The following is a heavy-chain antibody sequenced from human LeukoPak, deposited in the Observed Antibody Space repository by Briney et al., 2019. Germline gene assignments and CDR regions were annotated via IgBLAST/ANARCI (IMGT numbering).Heavy chain of an antibody. V-gene: IGHV1-2*06. CDR2: INPNSGGT. J-gene: IGHJ4*02. Sequence: ASVKVSCKASGYTFTGYYMHWVRQAPGQGLEWMGRINPNSGGTNYAQKFQGRVPMTRDTSINTAYMDLSRLRSDDTAVYYCARGRNSVYYFNVVAPSYFDYWGQGTLVTVSS. CDR3: ARGRNSVYYFNVVAPSYFDY. CDR1: GYTFTGYY. D-gene: IGHD3-22*01.